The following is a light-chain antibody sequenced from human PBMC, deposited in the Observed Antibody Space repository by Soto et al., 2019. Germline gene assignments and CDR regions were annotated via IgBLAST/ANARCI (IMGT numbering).Light chain of an antibody. CDR2: STN. V-gene: IGLV8-61*01. CDR1: SGSVSTSFY. CDR3: VLYMGGGIWV. Sequence: QAVVTQEPSFSVSPGGTVTLTCGLSSGSVSTSFYPSWYQQTPGQAPRALIYSTNTRSSGVPDRFSGSILGNKAALTITGAQADDESDDYCVLYMGGGIWVFGGGTKVTVL. J-gene: IGLJ3*02.